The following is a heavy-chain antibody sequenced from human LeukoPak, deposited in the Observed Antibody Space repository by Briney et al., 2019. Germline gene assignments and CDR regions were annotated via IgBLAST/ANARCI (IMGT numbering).Heavy chain of an antibody. CDR1: GGSFSGYY. CDR3: ARGVAGTVDY. V-gene: IGHV4-34*01. J-gene: IGHJ4*02. CDR2: INHSGST. Sequence: SETLSLTCAAYGGSFSGYYWSWIRQPPGKGLEWIGEINHSGSTNYNPSLKSRVTISVDTSKNQFSLKLSSVTAADTAVYYCARGVAGTVDYWGQGTLVTVSS. D-gene: IGHD6-19*01.